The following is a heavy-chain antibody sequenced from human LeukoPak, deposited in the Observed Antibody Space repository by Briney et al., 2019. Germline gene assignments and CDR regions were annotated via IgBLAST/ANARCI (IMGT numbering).Heavy chain of an antibody. D-gene: IGHD1-26*01. V-gene: IGHV1-18*01. Sequence: ASVKVSCKASGGTFSSYAISWVRQAPGRGLEWMGWISAYNGNTNYAQKLQGRVTMTTDTSTSTAYMELRGLRSDDTAVYYCARVGGGSCSDAFDIWGQGTMVTVSS. CDR2: ISAYNGNT. J-gene: IGHJ3*02. CDR1: GGTFSSYA. CDR3: ARVGGGSCSDAFDI.